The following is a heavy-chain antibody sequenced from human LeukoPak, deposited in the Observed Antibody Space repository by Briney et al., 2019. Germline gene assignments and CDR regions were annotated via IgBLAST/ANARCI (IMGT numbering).Heavy chain of an antibody. Sequence: SETLSLTCTVCGYSISSGYYWGWIRQPPGKGLEWIGSIYHSGSTYYNPSLKSRVTISVDTSKNQFSLRLRSVTAADTAVYYCARDARSAAWDYWGQGTLVTVSS. V-gene: IGHV4-38-2*02. J-gene: IGHJ4*02. CDR1: GYSISSGYY. CDR2: IYHSGST. CDR3: ARDARSAAWDY.